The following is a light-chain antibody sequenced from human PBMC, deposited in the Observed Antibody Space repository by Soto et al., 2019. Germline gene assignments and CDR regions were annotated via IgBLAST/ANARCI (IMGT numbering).Light chain of an antibody. V-gene: IGLV1-47*01. Sequence: QSVLTQPPSASGTPGQRVTISCSGSSSNIGRNYVYWYQQLPGTAPKLLIYRNNQRPSAVPDRFSGSKSGTSASLAISGLRDEDEADYYCAAWDDSLSGVVFGGGTKLTVL. CDR2: RNN. CDR1: SSNIGRNY. CDR3: AAWDDSLSGVV. J-gene: IGLJ2*01.